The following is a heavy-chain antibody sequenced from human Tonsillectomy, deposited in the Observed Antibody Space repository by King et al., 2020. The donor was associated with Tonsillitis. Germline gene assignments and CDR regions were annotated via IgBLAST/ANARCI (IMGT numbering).Heavy chain of an antibody. D-gene: IGHD1-14*01. CDR3: AHIAIDRAHDF. Sequence: TLKESGPTLVKPTQTLTLTCTFSGFSLTTSGVGVGWVRQPPGQALEWLALIYWDDDERYSPSLKSRLTITKDTSKNQVVLTMTNMDPVDTATYYCAHIAIDRAHDFWGQGTLVTVSS. V-gene: IGHV2-5*02. J-gene: IGHJ4*02. CDR2: IYWDDDE. CDR1: GFSLTTSGVG.